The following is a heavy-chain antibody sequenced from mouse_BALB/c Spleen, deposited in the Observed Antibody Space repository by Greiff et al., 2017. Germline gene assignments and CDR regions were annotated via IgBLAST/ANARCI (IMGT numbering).Heavy chain of an antibody. Sequence: EVNLVESGGGLVKPGGSLKLSCAASGFTFSDYYMYWVRQTPEKRLEWVATISDGGSYTYYPDSVKGRFTISRDNAKNTLYLQMSSLRSEDTAMYYCARSWDEEAWFAYWGQGTLVTVSA. J-gene: IGHJ3*01. V-gene: IGHV5-4*02. CDR2: ISDGGSYT. D-gene: IGHD4-1*01. CDR3: ARSWDEEAWFAY. CDR1: GFTFSDYY.